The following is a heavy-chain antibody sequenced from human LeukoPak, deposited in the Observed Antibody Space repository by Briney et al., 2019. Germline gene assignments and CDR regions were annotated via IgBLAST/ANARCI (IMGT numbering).Heavy chain of an antibody. CDR2: INHSGST. CDR3: AAEVGATNY. V-gene: IGHV4-34*01. J-gene: IGHJ4*02. D-gene: IGHD1-26*01. Sequence: PSETLSLTCTVSGGSISSYYWSWIRQPPGKGLEWIGEINHSGSTNYNPSLKSRVTISVDTSKNQFSLKLSSVTTADTAVYYCAAEVGATNYWGQGTLVTVSS. CDR1: GGSISSYY.